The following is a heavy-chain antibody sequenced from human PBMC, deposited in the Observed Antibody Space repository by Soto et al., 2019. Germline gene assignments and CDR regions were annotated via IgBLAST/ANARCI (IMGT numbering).Heavy chain of an antibody. D-gene: IGHD2-2*01. CDR1: GFTFSSYA. CDR2: ISYDGSNK. V-gene: IGHV3-30-3*01. CDR3: ARSIEYCSSTSCYPLNNWFDP. Sequence: LRLSCAASGFTFSSYAMHWVRQAPGKGLEWVAAISYDGSNKYYADSVKGRFTISRDNSKNTLYLQMNSLRAEDTAVYYCARSIEYCSSTSCYPLNNWFDPWGQGTLVTSPQ. J-gene: IGHJ5*02.